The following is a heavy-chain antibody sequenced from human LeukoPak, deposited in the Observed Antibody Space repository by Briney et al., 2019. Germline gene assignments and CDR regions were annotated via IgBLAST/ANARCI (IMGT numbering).Heavy chain of an antibody. V-gene: IGHV3-11*04. J-gene: IGHJ6*03. CDR2: ISSSGSVI. CDR3: ASPSPRTYYYYYIDV. Sequence: PGGSLRLSCAASGFTFSDYYMSWIRQAPGKGLEWVSYISSSGSVIYYANSVKGRFTVSRDNARNSLYLRMNSLRAGDTAVYYCASPSPRTYYYYYIDVWGKGTTVTVSS. CDR1: GFTFSDYY.